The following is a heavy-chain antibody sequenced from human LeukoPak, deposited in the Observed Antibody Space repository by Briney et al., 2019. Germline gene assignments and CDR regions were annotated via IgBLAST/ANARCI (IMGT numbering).Heavy chain of an antibody. D-gene: IGHD5-24*01. CDR2: IYYTGST. J-gene: IGHJ4*02. V-gene: IGHV4-39*01. CDR3: ARLAVEMATINY. CDR1: GGSISSYY. Sequence: SETLSLTCTVSGGSISSYYWGWIRQPPGKGLEWIGSIYYTGSTYYNPSLKSRVTIPVDTSKNQFSLKLSFLTATDTAVYYCARLAVEMATINYWGQGTLVTVSS.